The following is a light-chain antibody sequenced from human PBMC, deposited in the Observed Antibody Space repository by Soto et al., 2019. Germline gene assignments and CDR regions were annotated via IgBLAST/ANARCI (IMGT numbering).Light chain of an antibody. CDR2: DAS. CDR3: QQGSNWPPYT. CDR1: QSLSSY. J-gene: IGKJ2*01. V-gene: IGKV3-11*01. Sequence: EIVLTQSPATLSLSPGERATLSCRASQSLSSYLAWYQQKPGQAPRLLIYDASNRATGIPARFSGSGSGTDSTLTISSLGPEDFAVSYCQQGSNWPPYTFGQGTKLEIK.